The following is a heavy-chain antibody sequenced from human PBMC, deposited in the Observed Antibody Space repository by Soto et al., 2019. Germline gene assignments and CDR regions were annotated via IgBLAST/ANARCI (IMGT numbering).Heavy chain of an antibody. CDR3: ARDGPYYYASRMDG. Sequence: EVQLVESGGGLVQPGGSLRLSCVASGIPVSSNYMTWVRQAPGKGLEWVSVLHSGGDTYYANSVKGRFTISRHDSTNTMFLQMNILTAEDTAVDYCARDGPYYYASRMDGWGQGTTVTVSS. CDR1: GIPVSSNY. CDR2: LHSGGDT. J-gene: IGHJ6*02. D-gene: IGHD3-10*01. V-gene: IGHV3-53*04.